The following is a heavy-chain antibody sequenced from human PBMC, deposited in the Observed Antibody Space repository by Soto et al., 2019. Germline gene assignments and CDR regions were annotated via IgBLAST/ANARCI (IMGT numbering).Heavy chain of an antibody. Sequence: HPGGSLRLSCEVSGFIFSEYEFNWVRQGPGNGLEWVAFISYDSTKTYYADSVKGRFTISRDNSNSALYVQMNSLTGEDTAVYYCARTRSAWSDFHYYSLDVWGQGTTVTVSS. J-gene: IGHJ6*02. D-gene: IGHD1-26*01. CDR3: ARTRSAWSDFHYYSLDV. V-gene: IGHV3-30*03. CDR2: ISYDSTKT. CDR1: GFIFSEYE.